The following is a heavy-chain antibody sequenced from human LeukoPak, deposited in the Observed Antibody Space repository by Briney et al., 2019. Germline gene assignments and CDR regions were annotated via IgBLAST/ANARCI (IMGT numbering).Heavy chain of an antibody. CDR1: GFTFSNHA. D-gene: IGHD3-10*01. J-gene: IGHJ5*02. CDR2: ISGSGDNT. CDR3: AKCYDFSGSEWFDP. V-gene: IGHV3-23*01. Sequence: GGSLRVSCAASGFTFSNHAMSWVRQAPGKGLEWVSAISGSGDNTYYADSVKGRFTISRDNSKNTLYLQMNSLRVEDAAVYYCAKCYDFSGSEWFDPWGQGTLVTVSS.